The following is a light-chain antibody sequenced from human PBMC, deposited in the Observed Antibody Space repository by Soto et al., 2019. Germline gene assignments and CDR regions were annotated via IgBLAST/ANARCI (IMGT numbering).Light chain of an antibody. CDR1: SSDVGGYNY. Sequence: QSVLTQPPSASGSPGQSVTISCTGTSSDVGGYNYVSWYQQHPGKAPKLMIYEVSKRPPGVPDRFSGSKSGNTASLTVSGLQTEDEADYYCSSDAGISNSYVFGTGTKVTVL. J-gene: IGLJ1*01. V-gene: IGLV2-8*01. CDR3: SSDAGISNSYV. CDR2: EVS.